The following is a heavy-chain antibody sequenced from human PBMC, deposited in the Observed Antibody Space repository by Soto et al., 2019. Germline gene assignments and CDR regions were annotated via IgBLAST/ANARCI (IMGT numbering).Heavy chain of an antibody. CDR1: GGSLSDYF. Sequence: SETLSLTCVVSGGSLSDYFWSWIRQPPGMALEWIGEINHLGSINYNPSLKSRVTMSVDTSKNQFSLTLNSVTAADTATYYCARGGISHWAYFYYMDFWDRGTTVTVSS. D-gene: IGHD2-21*01. V-gene: IGHV4-34*01. J-gene: IGHJ6*03. CDR2: INHLGSI. CDR3: ARGGISHWAYFYYMDF.